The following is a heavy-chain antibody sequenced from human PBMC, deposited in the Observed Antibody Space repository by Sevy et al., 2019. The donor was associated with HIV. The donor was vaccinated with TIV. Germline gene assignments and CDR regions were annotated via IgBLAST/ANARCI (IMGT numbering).Heavy chain of an antibody. CDR2: ISYDGSNK. CDR1: RFTFSSYG. Sequence: GGSLRLSCAASRFTFSSYGMHWVRQAPGKGLEWLAVISYDGSNKYADSVKGRFTISRDNSKNTRYLQMNSLRPEDTAVYTCAKAQYGSGYSAYGMDVWGQGTTVTVSS. D-gene: IGHD3-22*01. V-gene: IGHV3-30*18. CDR3: AKAQYGSGYSAYGMDV. J-gene: IGHJ6*02.